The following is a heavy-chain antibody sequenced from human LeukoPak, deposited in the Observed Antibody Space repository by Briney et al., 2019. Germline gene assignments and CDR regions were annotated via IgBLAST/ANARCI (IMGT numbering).Heavy chain of an antibody. CDR1: GFTFSIYA. CDR3: AKDRPNYYYISGHYYRRNRDY. D-gene: IGHD3-22*01. CDR2: ISGNGAGT. V-gene: IGHV3-23*01. J-gene: IGHJ4*02. Sequence: PGGSLRLSCAASGFTFSIYAMSWVRQAPGRGVEWVSSISGNGAGTFYADCVKGGFTRSRHNSKNTLFLQMHSLRAEDSAIYYCAKDRPNYYYISGHYYRRNRDYWGQGTLVTVSS.